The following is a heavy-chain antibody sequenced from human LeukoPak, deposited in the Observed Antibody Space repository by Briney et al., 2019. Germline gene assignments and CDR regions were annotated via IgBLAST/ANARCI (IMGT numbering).Heavy chain of an antibody. CDR2: ISWNSGSI. D-gene: IGHD6-19*01. V-gene: IGHV3-9*01. J-gene: IGHJ3*02. CDR1: GFTFDDYA. CDR3: AKDELYSSGWSGAFDI. Sequence: GGSLRLSCAASGFTFDDYAMHWVRQAPGKGLEWVSGISWNSGSIGYADSVKGRFTISRDNAKNSLYLQMNSLRAEDTALYYYAKDELYSSGWSGAFDIWGQGTMVTASS.